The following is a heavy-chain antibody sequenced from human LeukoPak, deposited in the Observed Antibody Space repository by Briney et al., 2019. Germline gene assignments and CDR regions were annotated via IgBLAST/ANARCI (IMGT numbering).Heavy chain of an antibody. J-gene: IGHJ4*02. CDR2: IRKKANGYTT. CDR1: GFTFSDHY. V-gene: IGHV3-72*01. Sequence: PGGSLRLSCAASGFTFSDHYMDWVRQAPGKGLEWVGRIRKKANGYTTEYAASVKGRFIISRDDSKNSVYLQMNSLKSEDTAVYYYARVRWNDRDFDYWGQGALVTVSS. CDR3: ARVRWNDRDFDY. D-gene: IGHD1-1*01.